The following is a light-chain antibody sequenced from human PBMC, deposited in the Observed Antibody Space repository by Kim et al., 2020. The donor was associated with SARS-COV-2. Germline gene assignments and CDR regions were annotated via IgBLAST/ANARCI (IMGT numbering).Light chain of an antibody. J-gene: IGLJ3*02. CDR3: QTWGTGIWV. CDR1: SGHNSYA. V-gene: IGLV4-69*01. CDR2: LNSDGSH. Sequence: QLVLTQSPSASASLGASVKLTCTLSSGHNSYAIAWHQQQPGKGPRYLMKLNSDGSHINGDGIPDRFSGSSSGAERHLTISSLQSEDEADYYCQTWGTGIWVFGGGTKVTVL.